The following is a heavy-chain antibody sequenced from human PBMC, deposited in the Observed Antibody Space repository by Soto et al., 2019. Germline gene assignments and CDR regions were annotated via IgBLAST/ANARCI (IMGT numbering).Heavy chain of an antibody. CDR1: GGSFSGYF. CDR3: VVLRDYYYYYMDV. Sequence: PSETLSLTCAVYGGSFSGYFWSWIRQPPGKGLEWIGEINHSGSTNYNQSLKSRVTISVDTSKNQFSLKLSSVTAADTAVYYCVVLRDYYYYYMDVWGKGTTVTVSS. V-gene: IGHV4-34*01. D-gene: IGHD6-13*01. CDR2: INHSGST. J-gene: IGHJ6*03.